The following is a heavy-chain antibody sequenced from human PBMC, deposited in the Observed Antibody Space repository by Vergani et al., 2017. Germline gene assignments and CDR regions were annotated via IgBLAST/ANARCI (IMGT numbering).Heavy chain of an antibody. CDR2: IYYSGST. CDR3: ARVMSDSSGYPVFXFDY. V-gene: IGHV4-59*01. CDR1: GGSISSYY. Sequence: QVQLQESGPGLVKPSETLSLTCTVSGGSISSYYWSWIRQPPGKGLEWIGYIYYSGSTNYNPSLKSRVTISVDTSKNQFSLKLSSVTAADTAVYYCARVMSDSSGYPVFXFDYWGQGTLVTVSS. J-gene: IGHJ4*02. D-gene: IGHD3-22*01.